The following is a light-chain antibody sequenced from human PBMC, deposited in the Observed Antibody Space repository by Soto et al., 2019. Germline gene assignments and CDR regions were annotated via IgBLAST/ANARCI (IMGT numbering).Light chain of an antibody. J-gene: IGKJ1*01. CDR2: AAS. Sequence: DIQMTQSPSTLSGSVGDRVTITCRAIQTISSWLAWYQQKPGKAPKLLIYAASTLQSGVPSRFSGSRSGTDFTLTISSLQPEDVATYYCQKYNSAPPTWTFGQGTKVDI. V-gene: IGKV1-27*01. CDR3: QKYNSAPPTWT. CDR1: QTISSW.